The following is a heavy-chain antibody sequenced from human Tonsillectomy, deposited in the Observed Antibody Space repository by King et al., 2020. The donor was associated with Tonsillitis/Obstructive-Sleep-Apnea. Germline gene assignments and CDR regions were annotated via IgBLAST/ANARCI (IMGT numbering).Heavy chain of an antibody. Sequence: EVQLVESGAEVKKPGESLNISCKGSGYSFTSYWIGWVRQMPGKGLEWMGIIYPSDSDTRYSPSFQGQVTISADKSISPAYLQRSSRTASDTVMYYCARSRVSVGGSYTGYFEYWGQGTLVTVSS. J-gene: IGHJ4*02. D-gene: IGHD1-26*01. CDR2: IYPSDSDT. CDR3: ARSRVSVGGSYTGYFEY. V-gene: IGHV5-51*03. CDR1: GYSFTSYW.